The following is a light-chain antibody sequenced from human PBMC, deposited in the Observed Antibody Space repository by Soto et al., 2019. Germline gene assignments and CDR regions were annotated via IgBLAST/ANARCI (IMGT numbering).Light chain of an antibody. V-gene: IGLV2-14*01. Sequence: QSVLTQPASVSGSPGQSSTISCTGTSGDVGGYNYVSWYQQHPGKAPKFMIYDVSNRPSGVSTRFSGSKSGNTASLTISGLQAEDEADYYCSSYTTSNPRQXVFGTGNKFTVL. CDR2: DVS. CDR1: SGDVGGYNY. CDR3: SSYTTSNPRQXV. J-gene: IGLJ1*01.